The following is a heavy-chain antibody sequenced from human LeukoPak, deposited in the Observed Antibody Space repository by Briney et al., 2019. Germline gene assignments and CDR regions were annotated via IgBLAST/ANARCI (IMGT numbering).Heavy chain of an antibody. Sequence: PGGSLRLSCAASGFTFSSYSMNWVRQAPGKGLEWVSSISSSSYIYYADSVKGRFTISRDNAKNSLYLQMNSLRAEDTAMYYCARADLSGSYFHPHFLDYWGQGTLVTVSS. V-gene: IGHV3-21*01. CDR1: GFTFSSYS. J-gene: IGHJ4*02. D-gene: IGHD1-26*01. CDR3: ARADLSGSYFHPHFLDY. CDR2: ISSSSYI.